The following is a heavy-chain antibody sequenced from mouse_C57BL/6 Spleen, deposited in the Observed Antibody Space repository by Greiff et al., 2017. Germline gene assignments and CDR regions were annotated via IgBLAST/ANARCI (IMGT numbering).Heavy chain of an antibody. CDR2: IYPGDGDT. J-gene: IGHJ2*01. Sequence: QVQLQQSGPELVKPGASVKISCKASGYAFSSSWMNWVKQRPGKGLEWIGRIYPGDGDTNYNGKFKGKATLTADKSSSTAYMQLSSLTSEDSAVYFCARERIYQVDYWGQGTTLTVSS. V-gene: IGHV1-82*01. CDR1: GYAFSSSW. D-gene: IGHD1-1*01. CDR3: ARERIYQVDY.